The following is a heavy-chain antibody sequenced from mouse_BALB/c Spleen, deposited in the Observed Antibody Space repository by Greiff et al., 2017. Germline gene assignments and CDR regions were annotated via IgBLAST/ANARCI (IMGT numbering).Heavy chain of an antibody. Sequence: EVMLVESGGGLVQPKGSLKLSCAASGFTFNTYAMNWVRQAPGKGLEWVARIRSKSNNYATYYADSVKDRFTISRDDSQSMLYLQMNNLKTEDTAMYYCVRRAYGTCAMGYWGQGTSVTVSS. J-gene: IGHJ4*01. CDR2: IRSKSNNYAT. CDR1: GFTFNTYA. D-gene: IGHD1-1*01. V-gene: IGHV10-1*02. CDR3: VRRAYGTCAMGY.